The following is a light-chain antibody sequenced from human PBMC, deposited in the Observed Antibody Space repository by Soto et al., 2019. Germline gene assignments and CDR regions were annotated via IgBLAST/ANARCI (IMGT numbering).Light chain of an antibody. CDR1: QNISNY. V-gene: IGKV3-11*01. J-gene: IGKJ1*01. CDR2: DVS. Sequence: IVFSQSRATLSLSPGKRATLSCRASQNISNYLILYQQKPGQAPRLLIYDVSNRATGSPARFSGSGSGTDFTLTISSXEPEDFSVYYCQQRSNWPRTFGQGTKVDIK. CDR3: QQRSNWPRT.